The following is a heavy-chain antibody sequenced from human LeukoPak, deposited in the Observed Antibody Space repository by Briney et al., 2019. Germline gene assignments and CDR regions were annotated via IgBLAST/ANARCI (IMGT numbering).Heavy chain of an antibody. Sequence: GASVKVSCKASGYTFTSYYMHWVRQAPGQGLEWMGIINPSGGSTSYAQKFQGRVTMTRDTSTSTVYMELSSLRSEDTAVYYCARDTTVTNYYYYGMDAWGQGTTVTVSS. V-gene: IGHV1-46*01. J-gene: IGHJ6*02. D-gene: IGHD4-17*01. CDR3: ARDTTVTNYYYYGMDA. CDR1: GYTFTSYY. CDR2: INPSGGST.